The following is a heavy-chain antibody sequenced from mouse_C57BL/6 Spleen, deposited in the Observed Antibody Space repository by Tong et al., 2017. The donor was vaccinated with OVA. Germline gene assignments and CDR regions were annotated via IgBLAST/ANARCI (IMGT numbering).Heavy chain of an antibody. V-gene: IGHV14-4*01. J-gene: IGHJ3*01. D-gene: IGHD1-1*01. CDR1: GFNIKDDY. CDR2: IDPENGDT. Sequence: EVQLQESGAELVRPGASVKLSRTASGFNIKDDYMHWVKQRPEQGLEWIGWIDPENGDTEYASKFQGKATITADTSSNTAYLQLSSLTSEDTAIYYCAPYGSSFDYWGQGTLVTVSA. CDR3: APYGSSFDY.